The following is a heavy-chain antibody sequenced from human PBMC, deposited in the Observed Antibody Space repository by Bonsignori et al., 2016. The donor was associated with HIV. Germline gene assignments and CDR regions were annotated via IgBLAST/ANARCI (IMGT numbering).Heavy chain of an antibody. J-gene: IGHJ4*02. D-gene: IGHD1-26*01. V-gene: IGHV4-34*01. Sequence: WIRQPPGKGLEWIGEINHSGSTNYNPSLKSRVTISVDTSKNQFSLKLSSVTAADTAVYYCARRVGAIDYWGQGTLVTVSS. CDR3: ARRVGAIDY. CDR2: INHSGST.